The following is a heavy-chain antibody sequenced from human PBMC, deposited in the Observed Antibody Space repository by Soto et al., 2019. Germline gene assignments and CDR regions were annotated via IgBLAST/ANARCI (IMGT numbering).Heavy chain of an antibody. J-gene: IGHJ4*02. Sequence: QVQLQQSGPGLVKPSQTLSLTCAISGDSVSSNSAAWNWIRQSPSRGLEWLGGTYYRSKWYNDYAVSVKSRITINPDTSKNQFSLQLNSVTPEDTAVYYCARDKGIAARPTERGFDYWGQGTLVTVSS. CDR1: GDSVSSNSAA. CDR2: TYYRSKWYN. CDR3: ARDKGIAARPTERGFDY. D-gene: IGHD6-6*01. V-gene: IGHV6-1*01.